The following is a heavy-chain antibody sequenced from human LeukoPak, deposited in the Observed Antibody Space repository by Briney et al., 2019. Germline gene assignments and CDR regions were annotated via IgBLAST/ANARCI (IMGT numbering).Heavy chain of an antibody. Sequence: GGSLRLSCAASGFNFNKYDMTWARQAPGKGLEWVSTITGRSDKTYYTDSVKGRFVTSRDNSKDTLYLQMNSLKAEDTALYYCAKGGWLDDLGQGALVTVSS. CDR2: ITGRSDKT. J-gene: IGHJ4*02. V-gene: IGHV3-23*01. D-gene: IGHD6-19*01. CDR1: GFNFNKYD. CDR3: AKGGWLDD.